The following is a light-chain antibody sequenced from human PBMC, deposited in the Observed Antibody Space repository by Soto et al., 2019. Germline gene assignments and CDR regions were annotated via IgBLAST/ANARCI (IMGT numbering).Light chain of an antibody. CDR3: QAWDSSTGV. Sequence: SYELTQPPSVSVSPGQTASITCSGDKLGDKYASWYQQKPGQSPVLVIYQDIKRPSGIPERFSGSNSGNTATLTISGTQAMDEADYYCQAWDSSTGVFGTGTKLTVL. CDR1: KLGDKY. V-gene: IGLV3-1*01. CDR2: QDI. J-gene: IGLJ1*01.